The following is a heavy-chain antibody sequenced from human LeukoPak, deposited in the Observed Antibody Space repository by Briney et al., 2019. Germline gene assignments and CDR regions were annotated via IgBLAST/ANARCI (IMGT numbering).Heavy chain of an antibody. V-gene: IGHV4-59*01. J-gene: IGHJ5*02. CDR1: GASITSYY. Sequence: KPSETLSLTCTVSGASITSYYWNWIRQPPGKGLEWIGYIYNSGSTNYNPSLKSRVTISVDTSKNQFPLKLSSVTAADTAVYYCARSKGGSYGPWGQGTLVTVSS. D-gene: IGHD1-26*01. CDR3: ARSKGGSYGP. CDR2: IYNSGST.